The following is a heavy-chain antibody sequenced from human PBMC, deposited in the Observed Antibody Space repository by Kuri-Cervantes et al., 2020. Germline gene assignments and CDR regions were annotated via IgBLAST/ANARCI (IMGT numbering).Heavy chain of an antibody. Sequence: ASVKVSCKASGYVFTSSGISWVRQAPGQGLEWMGWISTYNGDTNYAQKLQGRVTLTRDTSTTTAYMELRSLSPDDTAVYYCVRDRMELWLAFDYWGQGTLVTVSS. D-gene: IGHD5-18*01. J-gene: IGHJ4*02. CDR3: VRDRMELWLAFDY. CDR1: GYVFTSSG. V-gene: IGHV1-18*01. CDR2: ISTYNGDT.